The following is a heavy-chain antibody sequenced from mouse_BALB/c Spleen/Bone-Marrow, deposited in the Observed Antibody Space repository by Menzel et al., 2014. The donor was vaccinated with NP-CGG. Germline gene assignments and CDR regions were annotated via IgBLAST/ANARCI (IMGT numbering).Heavy chain of an antibody. Sequence: VQLVESGPELVRPGVSVKISCKGSGYTFTDYAMHWVKQSHAKSLEWIGVISTYSGNTNYNQKFKGKATMTVDKSSSTAYMELARLTSEDSAIYYCARGNRYDGAWFAYWGQGTLVTVSA. CDR3: ARGNRYDGAWFAY. CDR1: GYTFTDYA. D-gene: IGHD2-14*01. CDR2: ISTYSGNT. V-gene: IGHV1-67*01. J-gene: IGHJ3*01.